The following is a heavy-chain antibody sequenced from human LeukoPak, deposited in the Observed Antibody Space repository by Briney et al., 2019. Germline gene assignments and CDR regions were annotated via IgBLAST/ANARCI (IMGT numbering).Heavy chain of an antibody. V-gene: IGHV4-59*01. Sequence: PSETLSLTCTVSGGSISSYYWSWIRQAPGKGLEWIGYIYYNGNTNYSPSLKSRVTMSVDTSKNLFSLKVSSVTAADTAVYYCARGRSNYYGMDVWGQGTTVTVSS. CDR3: ARGRSNYYGMDV. J-gene: IGHJ6*02. CDR1: GGSISSYY. CDR2: IYYNGNT. D-gene: IGHD1-26*01.